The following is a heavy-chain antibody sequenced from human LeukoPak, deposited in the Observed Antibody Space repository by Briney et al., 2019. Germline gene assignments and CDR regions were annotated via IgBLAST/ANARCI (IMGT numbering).Heavy chain of an antibody. J-gene: IGHJ6*02. CDR2: ISSSSSYI. CDR3: ARDENDFWSGYGMDV. V-gene: IGHV3-21*01. CDR1: GLTFSSYS. Sequence: GGSLRLSCAASGLTFSSYSMNWVRQAPGKGLEWVSSISSSSSYIYYADSVKGRFTISRDNAKNSLYLQMNSLRAEDTAVYYCARDENDFWSGYGMDVWGQGTTVTVSS. D-gene: IGHD3-3*01.